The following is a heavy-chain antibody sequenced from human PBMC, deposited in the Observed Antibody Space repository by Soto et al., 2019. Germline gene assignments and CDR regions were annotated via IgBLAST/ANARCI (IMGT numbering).Heavy chain of an antibody. Sequence: QVQLVQSGAEVKKPGASVKVSCKASGYTFTGYYMHWVRQAPGQGLEWMGWINPNSGGTNYAQKFQGCVTMTRDTSISTAYMELSRLRSDDTAVYYCARSYCSSTSCYVFDYWGQGTLVTVSS. D-gene: IGHD2-2*01. CDR3: ARSYCSSTSCYVFDY. J-gene: IGHJ4*02. CDR2: INPNSGGT. V-gene: IGHV1-2*04. CDR1: GYTFTGYY.